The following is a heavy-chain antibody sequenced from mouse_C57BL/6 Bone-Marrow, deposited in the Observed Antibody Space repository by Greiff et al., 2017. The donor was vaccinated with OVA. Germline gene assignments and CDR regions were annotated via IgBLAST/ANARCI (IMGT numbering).Heavy chain of an antibody. V-gene: IGHV1-55*01. D-gene: IGHD1-1*01. CDR2: IYPGSGST. Sequence: VQLQQPGAELVKPGASVKMSCKASGYTFTSYWITWVKQRPGQGLEWIGDIYPGSGSTNYNEKFKSKATLTVDTSSSTAYMQLSSLTSEDSAVYYCEREGVYYYGSSYNYCDYWGQGTTLTVSS. J-gene: IGHJ2*01. CDR1: GYTFTSYW. CDR3: EREGVYYYGSSYNYCDY.